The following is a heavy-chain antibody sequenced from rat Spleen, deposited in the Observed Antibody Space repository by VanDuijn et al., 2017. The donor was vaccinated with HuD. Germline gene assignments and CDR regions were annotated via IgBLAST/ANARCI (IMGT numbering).Heavy chain of an antibody. CDR2: ISYGDSSGHSST. J-gene: IGHJ4*01. CDR3: TRDAIARVMDA. D-gene: IGHD1-2*01. CDR1: GLTFSDYG. Sequence: EVQLVESGGGLVQPGRSMKLSCAASGLTFSDYGMAWVRQAPTQGLEWVANISYGDSSGHSSTYYPDAVKGRFTISRDNAKSTLYLQMNSLRSEDTATYYCTRDAIARVMDAWGQGASVTVSS. V-gene: IGHV5-29*01.